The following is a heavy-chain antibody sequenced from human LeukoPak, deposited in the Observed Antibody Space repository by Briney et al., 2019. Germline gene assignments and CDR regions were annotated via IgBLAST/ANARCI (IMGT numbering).Heavy chain of an antibody. J-gene: IGHJ4*02. V-gene: IGHV3-33*01. CDR3: ARDQEDGGFDY. Sequence: GRSLRLSCAASGFTFSSYGMHWVRQAPGKGLEWVAVIWYDGSNKYYADSVKGRVTISRDNSKNTLYLQMNSLRAEDTAVYYCARDQEDGGFDYWGQGTLVTVSS. CDR2: IWYDGSNK. D-gene: IGHD5-24*01. CDR1: GFTFSSYG.